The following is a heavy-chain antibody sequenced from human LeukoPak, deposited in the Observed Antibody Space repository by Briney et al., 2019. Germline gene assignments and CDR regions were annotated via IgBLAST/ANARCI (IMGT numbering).Heavy chain of an antibody. Sequence: ASVKVSCKVSGYTLTELSMHWVRQAPGKGLEWMGGFDPEDGETIYAQKFQGRVTMTEDTSTDTAYMELSSLRSEDTAVYYCATDRITMVRGVIGYYYYGMDVWGQGTTVTVSS. CDR1: GYTLTELS. V-gene: IGHV1-24*01. J-gene: IGHJ6*02. CDR3: ATDRITMVRGVIGYYYYGMDV. D-gene: IGHD3-10*01. CDR2: FDPEDGET.